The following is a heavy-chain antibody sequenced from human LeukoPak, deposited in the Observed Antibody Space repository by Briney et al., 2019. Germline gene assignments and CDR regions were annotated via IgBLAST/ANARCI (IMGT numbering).Heavy chain of an antibody. CDR2: ITSGGDYI. CDR3: ARGHYDVLAASYKWTPDY. D-gene: IGHD3-9*01. J-gene: IGHJ4*02. V-gene: IGHV3-21*01. Sequence: PGGSLRLSCAASGFTFNTFNMNWVRQAPGKGLEWVSSITSGGDYIYYADSVKGRFTTSRDNAKNSLSLQLNSLRVEDTAVYYCARGHYDVLAASYKWTPDYWGQGTLATASS. CDR1: GFTFNTFN.